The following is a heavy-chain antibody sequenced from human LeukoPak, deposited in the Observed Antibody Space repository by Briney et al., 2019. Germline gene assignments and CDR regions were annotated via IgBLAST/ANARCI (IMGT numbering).Heavy chain of an antibody. V-gene: IGHV1-69*05. D-gene: IGHD2-15*01. CDR3: ARETLGYCSGGSCFRGFDY. CDR2: IIPIFGTA. CDR1: GYTFTHYG. J-gene: IGHJ4*02. Sequence: GASVKVSCKASGYTFTHYGISWVRQAPGQGLEWMGGIIPIFGTANYAQKFQGRVTITTDESTSTAYMELSSLRSEDTAVYYCARETLGYCSGGSCFRGFDYWGQGTLVTVSS.